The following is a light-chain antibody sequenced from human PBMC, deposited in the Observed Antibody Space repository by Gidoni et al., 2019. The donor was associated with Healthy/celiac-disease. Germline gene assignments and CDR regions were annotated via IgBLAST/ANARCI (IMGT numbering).Light chain of an antibody. CDR1: QSVSSSY. Sequence: IVLTQSPGTLSLSPGERATLSCRASQSVSSSYLAWYQKKPGQAPRLLIYGASSRDTGLPDRFSGSGSGTDFTLTISRLEPEDFAVYYCQQYGSSRSFGQXTKVEIK. CDR3: QQYGSSRS. J-gene: IGKJ1*01. CDR2: GAS. V-gene: IGKV3-20*01.